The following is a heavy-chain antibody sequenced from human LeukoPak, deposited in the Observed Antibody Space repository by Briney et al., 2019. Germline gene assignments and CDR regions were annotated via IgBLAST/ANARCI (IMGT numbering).Heavy chain of an antibody. J-gene: IGHJ4*02. CDR3: ANPREDY. CDR1: GFTFSSYA. V-gene: IGHV3-23*01. Sequence: PGGSLRLSCAASGFTFSSYAMSWVRQAPGKGLECVSAISGGGPVTYYTDSVKGRFTISRDNSKNTLHLQMNSLRADDTAVYYCANPREDYWGQGTLVTVSS. CDR2: ISGGGPVT.